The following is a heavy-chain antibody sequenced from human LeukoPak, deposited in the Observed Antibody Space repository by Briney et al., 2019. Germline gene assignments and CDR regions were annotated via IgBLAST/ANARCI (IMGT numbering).Heavy chain of an antibody. CDR1: GFTFSSYA. CDR3: ARGGYLTNNSNYVDY. J-gene: IGHJ4*02. D-gene: IGHD6-13*01. V-gene: IGHV3-64*01. Sequence: GGSLRLSCAASGFTFSSYAMPWVRQTPGKGLECVSAISTNGGNTHYANSVKGRFTISRDNSKNTLYLQMGSLRAEDMAVYYCARGGYLTNNSNYVDYWGQGTLVTVSS. CDR2: ISTNGGNT.